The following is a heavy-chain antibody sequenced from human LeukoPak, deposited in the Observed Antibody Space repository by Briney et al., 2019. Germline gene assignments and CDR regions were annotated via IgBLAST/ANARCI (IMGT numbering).Heavy chain of an antibody. Sequence: GGSLRLSCAASGFTFSDFWMSWVRQAPGKGLECVASTNEAGGDKYYVDSVKGRFTISRDNPKNSLSLQMNSLTAEDTAIYYCAIATTGRGAFGSWGQGALVSVSS. J-gene: IGHJ4*02. V-gene: IGHV3-7*01. D-gene: IGHD1-1*01. CDR2: TNEAGGDK. CDR3: AIATTGRGAFGS. CDR1: GFTFSDFW.